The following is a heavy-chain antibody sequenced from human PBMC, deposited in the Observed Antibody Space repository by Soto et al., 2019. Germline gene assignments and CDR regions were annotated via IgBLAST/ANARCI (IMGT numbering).Heavy chain of an antibody. V-gene: IGHV3-74*01. CDR3: ARDDVLCDGGRCYGVPLDV. J-gene: IGHJ6*04. D-gene: IGHD2-15*01. CDR1: GFTFSSYW. CDR2: INSDGSST. Sequence: GGSLRLSCAASGFTFSSYWMHWVRQAPGKGLVWVSRINSDGSSTSYADSVKGRFTISRDNAKNTLYVQMNSLRAEDTAVYYCARDDVLCDGGRCYGVPLDVWGKGTTVTVSS.